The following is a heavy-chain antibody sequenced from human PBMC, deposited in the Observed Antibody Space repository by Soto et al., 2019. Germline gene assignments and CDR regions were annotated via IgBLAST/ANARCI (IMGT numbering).Heavy chain of an antibody. V-gene: IGHV3-23*01. CDR2: ISGSGGST. CDR3: ARKSGGLDY. J-gene: IGHJ4*02. Sequence: GGSLRLSCAASGFTFSSYAMSWVRQAPGKGLEWVSAISGSGGSTYYADSVKGRFTISRDNSKNTLYLQMSSLKASDTAMYYCARKSGGLDYWGQGTLVTVSS. D-gene: IGHD5-12*01. CDR1: GFTFSSYA.